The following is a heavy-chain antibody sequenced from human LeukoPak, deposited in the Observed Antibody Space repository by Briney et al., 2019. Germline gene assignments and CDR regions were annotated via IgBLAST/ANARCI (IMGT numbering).Heavy chain of an antibody. V-gene: IGHV3-30*02. D-gene: IGHD6-19*01. CDR1: GFTFSSYG. CDR2: IRYDGSNK. CDR3: AKGIAVAAEGAFDI. Sequence: GGSLRLSCAASGFTFSSYGMHWVRQAPGKGLEWVTFIRYDGSNKYYADSVKGRFTISRDNSKNTLYLQMNSLRAEDTAVYYCAKGIAVAAEGAFDIWGQGTMVTVSS. J-gene: IGHJ3*02.